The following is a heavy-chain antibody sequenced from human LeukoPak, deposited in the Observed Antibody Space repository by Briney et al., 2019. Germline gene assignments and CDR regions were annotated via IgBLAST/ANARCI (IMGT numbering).Heavy chain of an antibody. CDR2: INAGNGNT. Sequence: ASVKVSCKASGGTFSSYAISWVRQAPGQRLEWMGWINAGNGNTKYSQKFQGRVTITRDTSASTAYMELSSLRAEDTAVYYCARQGGGPYSGSPFDYWGQGTLVTVSS. D-gene: IGHD1-26*01. CDR3: ARQGGGPYSGSPFDY. J-gene: IGHJ4*02. V-gene: IGHV1-3*01. CDR1: GGTFSSYA.